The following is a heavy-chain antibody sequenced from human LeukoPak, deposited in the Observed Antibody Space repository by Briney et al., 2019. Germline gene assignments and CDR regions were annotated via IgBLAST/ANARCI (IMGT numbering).Heavy chain of an antibody. J-gene: IGHJ5*02. CDR3: ARHWSHSVAQFGRSYWFDP. Sequence: SETLSLTCIVSGGSISGYYWSWIRQPAGKGLEWIGHMDTSGHTNYNSSLMSRVTMSVDTSKNQLSLRLTSVTAADTAVYYCARHWSHSVAQFGRSYWFDPWGQGTLVTVSS. CDR1: GGSISGYY. CDR2: MDTSGHT. V-gene: IGHV4-4*07. D-gene: IGHD2-15*01.